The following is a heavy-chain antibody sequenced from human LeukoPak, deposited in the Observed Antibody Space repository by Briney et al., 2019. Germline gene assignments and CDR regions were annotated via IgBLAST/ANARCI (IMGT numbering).Heavy chain of an antibody. CDR1: GFTFSSSA. V-gene: IGHV3-23*01. CDR3: AKELRSISATTGFDY. CDR2: ISNNGGYT. D-gene: IGHD1-20*01. J-gene: IGHJ4*02. Sequence: GGSLRLSCAASGFTFSSSAMSWVRQAPGKGLEWVSAISNNGGYTYYADSVQGRFTISRDNSKNTVYLQMNSLRAEDTAVYYCAKELRSISATTGFDYWGQGTLVTVSS.